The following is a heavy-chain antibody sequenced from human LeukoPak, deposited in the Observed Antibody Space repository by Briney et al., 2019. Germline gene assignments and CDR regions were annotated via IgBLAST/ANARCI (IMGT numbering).Heavy chain of an antibody. D-gene: IGHD2-2*03. CDR3: ARGPGYCSSTSCPNWFDP. CDR2: INHSGST. CDR1: GGSFSGYY. J-gene: IGHJ5*02. V-gene: IGHV4-34*01. Sequence: KASETLSLTCAVYGGSFSGYYWSWIRQPPGKGLEWIGEINHSGSTNYNPSLKSRVTISVDTSKNQFSLKLSSVTAADTAVYYCARGPGYCSSTSCPNWFDPWGQGTLVTVSS.